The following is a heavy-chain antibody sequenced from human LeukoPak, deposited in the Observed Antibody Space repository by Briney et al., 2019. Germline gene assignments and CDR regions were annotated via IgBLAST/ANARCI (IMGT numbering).Heavy chain of an antibody. Sequence: SETLSLTCTVSGGSISSDYWQWIRQPPGKGLEWVGYIYNSGNNHYNSSLKSRVTISIDTSKNQFSLKLASVTAAGTAVYYCATREYWGQGTLVAVSS. J-gene: IGHJ4*02. CDR1: GGSISSDY. CDR3: ATREY. D-gene: IGHD1-26*01. V-gene: IGHV4-59*08. CDR2: IYNSGNN.